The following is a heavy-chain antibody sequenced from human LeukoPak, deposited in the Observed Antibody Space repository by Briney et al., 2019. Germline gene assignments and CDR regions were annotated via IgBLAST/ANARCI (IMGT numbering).Heavy chain of an antibody. D-gene: IGHD3-22*01. J-gene: IGHJ1*01. Sequence: PGGSLRLSCAASGFTFSSYWRHWVRQAPGKGLVWVSRIKSDGKTNYADSVKGRFTISRDNSKNTVSLQMNSLGAEDTGVYYCARAPSEIGGYYPEYFRHWGQGTLVTVSS. CDR3: ARAPSEIGGYYPEYFRH. CDR1: GFTFSSYW. CDR2: IKSDGKT. V-gene: IGHV3-74*01.